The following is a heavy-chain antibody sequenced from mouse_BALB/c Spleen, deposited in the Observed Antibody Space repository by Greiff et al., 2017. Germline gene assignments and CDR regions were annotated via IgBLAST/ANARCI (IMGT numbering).Heavy chain of an antibody. J-gene: IGHJ4*01. Sequence: VQLQQSGAELVKPGASVKLSCTASGFNIKDTYMHWVKQRPEQGLEWIGRIDPANGNTKYDPKFQGKATITADTSSNTAYLQLSSLTSEDTAVYYCALSTMTNYYAMDYWGQGTSVTVSS. V-gene: IGHV14-3*02. CDR3: ALSTMTNYYAMDY. CDR1: GFNIKDTY. D-gene: IGHD2-4*01. CDR2: IDPANGNT.